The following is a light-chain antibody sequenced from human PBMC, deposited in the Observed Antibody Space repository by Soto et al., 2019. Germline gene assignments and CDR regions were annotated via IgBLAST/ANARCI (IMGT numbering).Light chain of an antibody. V-gene: IGKV1-39*01. Sequence: DIQMTQSPSSLSASVGDRVTITCRTSQSISNFLNWYQQQPGKAPKLLIYGAFSLQRGVPSRFSGSGSGTDFTITIISLQPEDFATFYCQQSYSAPQVTFGGGTKVEIK. J-gene: IGKJ4*01. CDR1: QSISNF. CDR2: GAF. CDR3: QQSYSAPQVT.